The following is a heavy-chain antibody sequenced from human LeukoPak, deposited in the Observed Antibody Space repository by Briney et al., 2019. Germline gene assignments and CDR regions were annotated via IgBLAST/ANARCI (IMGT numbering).Heavy chain of an antibody. CDR1: GGSISSYY. D-gene: IGHD3-10*01. V-gene: IGHV4-59*12. J-gene: IGHJ6*03. Sequence: SETLSLTCTVSGGSISSYYWSWIRQPPGKGLEWIGYIYYSGSTNYNPSLKSRVTISVDTSKNQFSLKLSSVTAADTAVYYCARLTMVQGVYTPRPYYYYMDVWGKGTTVTISS. CDR2: IYYSGST. CDR3: ARLTMVQGVYTPRPYYYYMDV.